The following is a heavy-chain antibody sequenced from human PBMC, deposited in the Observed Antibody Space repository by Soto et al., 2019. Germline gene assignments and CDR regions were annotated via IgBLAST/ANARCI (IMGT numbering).Heavy chain of an antibody. CDR3: AREDWNFISDY. CDR2: IYYSGST. V-gene: IGHV4-30-4*01. J-gene: IGHJ4*02. D-gene: IGHD1-7*01. CDR1: GGSISSGDYY. Sequence: SESLSLTCTVSGGSISSGDYYWSWIRQPPGKGLEWIGYIYYSGSTYYNPSLKSRVTISVDTSKNQFSLRLSSVTAADTAVYYCAREDWNFISDYWGQGTLVTVSS.